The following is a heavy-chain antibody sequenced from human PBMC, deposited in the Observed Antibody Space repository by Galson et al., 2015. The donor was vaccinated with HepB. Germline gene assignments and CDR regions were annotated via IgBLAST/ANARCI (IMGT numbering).Heavy chain of an antibody. CDR1: GFIFSDYY. CDR2: ISGSTIYT. Sequence: SLRLSCAASGFIFSDYYMSWIRQAPGKGLEWISYISGSTIYTNYAGSVKGRFTISRDNAKNSLYLHLNSVTAEDTAVYYCARDSSSWYYYYGMDVWGQGTTVTVSS. V-gene: IGHV3-11*06. J-gene: IGHJ6*02. D-gene: IGHD6-13*01. CDR3: ARDSSSWYYYYGMDV.